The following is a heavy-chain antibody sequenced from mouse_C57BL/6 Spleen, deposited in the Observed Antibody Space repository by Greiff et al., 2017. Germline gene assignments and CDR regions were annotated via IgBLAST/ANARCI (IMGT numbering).Heavy chain of an antibody. CDR1: GFTFSSYT. D-gene: IGHD1-1*01. CDR2: ISGGGGNT. J-gene: IGHJ1*03. CDR3: ARQLRYFDV. Sequence: EVKLVESGGGLVKPGGSLKLSCAASGFTFSSYTLSWVRQTPERRLEWVANISGGGGNTYYPDSVKGRFTISRDNAKNTLYLQMSSLRSEDTALYDCARQLRYFDVWGTGTTVTVSS. V-gene: IGHV5-9*01.